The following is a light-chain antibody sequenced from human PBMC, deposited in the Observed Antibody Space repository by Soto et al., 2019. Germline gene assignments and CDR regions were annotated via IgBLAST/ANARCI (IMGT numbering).Light chain of an antibody. CDR2: KAS. CDR3: QQYNGYSWT. V-gene: IGKV1-5*03. J-gene: IGKJ1*01. CDR1: QSISSW. Sequence: DIQMTQSPPTLSASVGDRVTITCRASQSISSWLAWYQQKPGKAPKVLIYKASNLESGVPSRFSGSGSGTEFTLTISSLQADDFATYYCQQYNGYSWTFGQGTKVEVK.